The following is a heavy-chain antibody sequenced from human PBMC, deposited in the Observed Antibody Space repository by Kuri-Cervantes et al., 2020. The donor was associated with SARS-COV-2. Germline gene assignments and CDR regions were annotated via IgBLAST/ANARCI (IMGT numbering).Heavy chain of an antibody. V-gene: IGHV3-23*01. Sequence: GESLKISCAASGFTFSNYALSWVRQAPGKGLEWVSAISGSGDSTYYADSVKGRFTISRDNSKITLYLQMNSLRADDTAVYYCARDDWYSGSYFYYYYGMDVWGQGTTVTVSS. CDR1: GFTFSNYA. D-gene: IGHD1-26*01. CDR2: ISGSGDST. J-gene: IGHJ6*02. CDR3: ARDDWYSGSYFYYYYGMDV.